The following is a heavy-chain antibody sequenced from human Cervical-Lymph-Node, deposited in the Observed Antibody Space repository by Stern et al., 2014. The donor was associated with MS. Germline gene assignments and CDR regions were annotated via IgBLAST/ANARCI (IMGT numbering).Heavy chain of an antibody. Sequence: VQLVQSGAAVKKPGASLKISCKLSGYSFTIYYIAWVRQMPGKGLEWMGVIYPYDSDTTHSRSFQGQVTISADKSIPPASLQWSSLRASDTAMYYCARHVQGFDYWGQGTLVTVSS. CDR3: ARHVQGFDY. V-gene: IGHV5-51*01. J-gene: IGHJ4*02. CDR2: IYPYDSDT. CDR1: GYSFTIYY.